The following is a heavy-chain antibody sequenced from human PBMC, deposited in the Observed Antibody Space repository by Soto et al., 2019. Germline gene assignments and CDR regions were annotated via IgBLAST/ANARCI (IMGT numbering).Heavy chain of an antibody. CDR3: AHLRPVDIVVVPIFDP. J-gene: IGHJ5*02. CDR2: IYWDDDK. Sequence: SGPTLVKPTQTLTLTCTFSGFSLSTSGVGVGWIRQPPGKALEWLAVIYWDDDKRYSPSLKSRLTITKDTSENQVVLTMTNMDPVDTATYYCAHLRPVDIVVVPIFDPWGQGTLVTVSS. CDR1: GFSLSTSGVG. D-gene: IGHD2-2*01. V-gene: IGHV2-5*02.